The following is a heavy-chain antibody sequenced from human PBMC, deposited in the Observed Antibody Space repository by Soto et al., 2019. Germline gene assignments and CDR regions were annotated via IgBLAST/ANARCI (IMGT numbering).Heavy chain of an antibody. J-gene: IGHJ4*02. V-gene: IGHV4-31*03. Sequence: SETLSLTCTVSGGSISSGGYYWSWIRQHPGKGLEWIGYIYYSGSTYYNPSLKSRVTISVDTSKNQFSLKLSSVTAADTAVYYSAEGSTREVTVFDYWGQETLVTVSS. CDR2: IYYSGST. D-gene: IGHD1-26*01. CDR3: AEGSTREVTVFDY. CDR1: GGSISSGGYY.